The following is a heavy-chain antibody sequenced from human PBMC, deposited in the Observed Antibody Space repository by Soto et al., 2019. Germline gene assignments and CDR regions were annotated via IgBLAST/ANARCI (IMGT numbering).Heavy chain of an antibody. CDR1: GYTFTSYA. CDR2: IIPIFGTA. D-gene: IGHD4-17*01. CDR3: AKEGDYGEYYYYGMDV. V-gene: IGHV1-69*13. J-gene: IGHJ6*02. Sequence: SVKVSCKASGYTFTSYAMHWVRQAPGQGLEWMGGIIPIFGTANYAQKFQGRVTITADESTSTAYMELSSLRSEDTAVYYCAKEGDYGEYYYYGMDVWGQGTKVTVSS.